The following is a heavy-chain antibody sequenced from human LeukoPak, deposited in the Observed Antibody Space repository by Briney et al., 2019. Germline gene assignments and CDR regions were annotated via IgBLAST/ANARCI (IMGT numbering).Heavy chain of an antibody. CDR2: IYSGGST. V-gene: IGHV3-66*01. Sequence: PGGSLRLSCAASGFTVSSNYMSWVRQAPGKGLEWVSVIYSGGSTYYADSVKGRFTISRDNSKNTLYLQMNSLRAEDTAVYYCARDLRIQLWLGRFDYWGQGTLVTVSS. D-gene: IGHD5-18*01. CDR1: GFTVSSNY. CDR3: ARDLRIQLWLGRFDY. J-gene: IGHJ4*02.